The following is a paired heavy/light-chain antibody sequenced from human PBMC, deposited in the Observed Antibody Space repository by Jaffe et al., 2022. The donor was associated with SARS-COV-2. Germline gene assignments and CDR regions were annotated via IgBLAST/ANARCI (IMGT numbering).Heavy chain of an antibody. CDR1: GLIFSDFW. Sequence: EVQLVESGGGLVQPGGSLRLSCEASGLIFSDFWMSWVRQTPEKGLEWVANIKGDGSQKDYLDSVKGRFTISRDNAKNSVYLQMSNLRAEDSAVYYCVSQSGRNNWGQGTLVTVSS. D-gene: IGHD1-26*01. V-gene: IGHV3-7*01. CDR3: VSQSGRNN. CDR2: IKGDGSQK. J-gene: IGHJ4*02.
Light chain of an antibody. CDR3: MQTLRRLT. J-gene: IGKJ4*01. CDR1: QSLLYSNGYNY. CDR2: LGS. V-gene: IGKV2-28*01. Sequence: DIVMTQSPLSLPVTPGEPASISCRSSQSLLYSNGYNYLDWYLQKPGQSPQLLIYLGSNRASGVPDRFSGSGSGTDFTLKISRVEAEDVGVYYCMQTLRRLTFGGGTKVEIK.